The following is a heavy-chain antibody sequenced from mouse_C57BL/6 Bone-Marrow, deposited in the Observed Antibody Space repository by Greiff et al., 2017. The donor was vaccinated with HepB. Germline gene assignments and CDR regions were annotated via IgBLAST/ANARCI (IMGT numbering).Heavy chain of an antibody. V-gene: IGHV1-55*01. CDR3: ARFGTTVVAYYFDY. J-gene: IGHJ2*01. CDR2: IYPGSGST. Sequence: VQLVESGAELVKPGASVKMSCKASGYTFTSYWITWVKQRPGQGLEWIGDIYPGSGSTNYNEKFKSKATLTVDTSSSTAYMQLSSLTSEDSAVYYCARFGTTVVAYYFDYWGQGTTLTVSS. CDR1: GYTFTSYW. D-gene: IGHD1-1*01.